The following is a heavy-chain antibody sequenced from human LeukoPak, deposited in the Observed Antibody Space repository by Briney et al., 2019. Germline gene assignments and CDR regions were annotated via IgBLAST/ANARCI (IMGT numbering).Heavy chain of an antibody. D-gene: IGHD3-16*02. V-gene: IGHV4-34*01. CDR3: ARVIYDYIWGSYRLNDY. J-gene: IGHJ4*02. Sequence: KPSETLSXTCAVYGGSFSGYYWSWIRQPPGKGLEWIGEINHSGSTNYNPSLKSRVTISVDTSKNQFSLKLSSVTAADTAVYYCARVIYDYIWGSYRLNDYWGQGTLVTVSS. CDR2: INHSGST. CDR1: GGSFSGYY.